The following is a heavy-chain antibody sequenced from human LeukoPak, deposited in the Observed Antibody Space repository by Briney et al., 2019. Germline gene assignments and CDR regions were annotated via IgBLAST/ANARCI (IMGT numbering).Heavy chain of an antibody. J-gene: IGHJ5*02. Sequence: PSETLSLTCTVSGGSISSNNYYWGWIRQPPGKGLEWIGSIFYSGSTYYNPSHKSRVTISVDTSKNHFSLKLSSVTAADTAVYYCARDAEYCGGDCYSNWFDPWGQGTLVTVSS. V-gene: IGHV4-39*02. CDR3: ARDAEYCGGDCYSNWFDP. CDR2: IFYSGST. D-gene: IGHD2-21*02. CDR1: GGSISSNNYY.